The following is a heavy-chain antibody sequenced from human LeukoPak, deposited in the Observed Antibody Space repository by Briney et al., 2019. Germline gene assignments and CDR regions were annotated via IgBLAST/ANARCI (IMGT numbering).Heavy chain of an antibody. CDR3: ARDWVVDNTYYFDY. CDR1: GFTFSSYW. J-gene: IGHJ4*02. V-gene: IGHV3-7*01. Sequence: GGSLRLSCAASGFTFSSYWMSWVRQAPGKGLEWVANIKQDGSEKYYVDSVKGRFTISRDNAKNSLYLQMNSLRAEDTAVYCCARDWVVDNTYYFDYWGQGTLVTVSS. CDR2: IKQDGSEK. D-gene: IGHD2-2*01.